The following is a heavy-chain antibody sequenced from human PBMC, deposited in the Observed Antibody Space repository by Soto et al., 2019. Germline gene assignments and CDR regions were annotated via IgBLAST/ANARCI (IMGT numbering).Heavy chain of an antibody. D-gene: IGHD5-12*01. CDR1: GYTFTIYA. J-gene: IGHJ4*02. V-gene: IGHV1-3*01. CDR3: ARRWLRSGGFDY. Sequence: EASVKVSCKASGYTFTIYAMHWVRQAPGQRLEWMGWINAGNGNTKYSQKFQGRVTITRDTSASTAYMELSSLRSEDTAVYYCARRWLRSGGFDYWGQGTLVTVSS. CDR2: INAGNGNT.